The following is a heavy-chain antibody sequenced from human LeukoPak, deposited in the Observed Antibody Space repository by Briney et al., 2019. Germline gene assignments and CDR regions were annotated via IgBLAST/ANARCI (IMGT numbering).Heavy chain of an antibody. D-gene: IGHD6-13*01. V-gene: IGHV4-59*01. CDR1: GDSISGYY. J-gene: IGHJ4*02. CDR2: IYHSGST. Sequence: SETLSLTCTVSGDSISGYYWSWIRQPPGKGLEWIGYIYHSGSTNYNPSLKSRVTISADTSKDQFSLKLASVTAADTAVYYCATGYSSTWYYFDYWGQGTLVTVSS. CDR3: ATGYSSTWYYFDY.